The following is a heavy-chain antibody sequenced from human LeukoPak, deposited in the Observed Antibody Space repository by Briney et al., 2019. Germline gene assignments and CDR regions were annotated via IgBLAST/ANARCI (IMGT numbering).Heavy chain of an antibody. V-gene: IGHV4-59*01. CDR3: ARDGGSYRDWFDP. CDR1: GGSISSYY. Sequence: SETLSLTCTVSGGSISSYYWSWLRQPPGKGLEWIGYIYYSGSTNYNPSLKSRVTISVDTSKNQFSLKLSSVTAADTAVYYCARDGGSYRDWFDPWGQGTLVTVSS. CDR2: IYYSGST. J-gene: IGHJ5*02. D-gene: IGHD1-26*01.